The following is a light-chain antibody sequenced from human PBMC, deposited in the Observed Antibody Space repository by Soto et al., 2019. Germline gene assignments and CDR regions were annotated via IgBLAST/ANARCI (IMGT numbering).Light chain of an antibody. CDR1: QSLLHSNGYNY. J-gene: IGKJ1*01. V-gene: IGKV2-28*01. CDR3: MQALHTPQT. CDR2: LGS. Sequence: DIVMTQSPLSLPVTPGEPASISCRSSQSLLHSNGYNYLDWYLQKPGQSPQLLIYLGSNRASGVPDRISASGSGTDFTLKISGVEAEDVGFYYCMQALHTPQTFGQGTKVEVK.